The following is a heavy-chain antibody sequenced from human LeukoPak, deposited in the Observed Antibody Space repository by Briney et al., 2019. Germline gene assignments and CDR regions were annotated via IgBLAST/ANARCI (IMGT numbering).Heavy chain of an antibody. D-gene: IGHD3-10*01. Sequence: SESLSLTCTVSSGSTSTSNYCWGWARQPRGRGMEWIGIIFYSGSTYYSRHLKSRVNISLDTSRDQSTLKLNAVTAADTAVYYCAKSNGSGFIDYWGQGTMVTVSS. V-gene: IGHV4-39*06. CDR3: AKSNGSGFIDY. CDR2: IFYSGST. CDR1: SGSTSTSNYC. J-gene: IGHJ4*02.